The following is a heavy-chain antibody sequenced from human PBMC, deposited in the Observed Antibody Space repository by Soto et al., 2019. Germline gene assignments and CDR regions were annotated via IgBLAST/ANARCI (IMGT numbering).Heavy chain of an antibody. D-gene: IGHD1-1*01. Sequence: PSETLTLTCAVYGWSFSGYYLSWIRQPPGKGLEWIGEINHNGSTNYNTSIKSRVTISVDTSKNQFSLKLSSVTAADTAVYYCARATRQEPKFYYYYSMDVWGKGTKVTVSS. J-gene: IGHJ6*03. CDR2: INHNGST. V-gene: IGHV4-34*01. CDR1: GWSFSGYY. CDR3: ARATRQEPKFYYYYSMDV.